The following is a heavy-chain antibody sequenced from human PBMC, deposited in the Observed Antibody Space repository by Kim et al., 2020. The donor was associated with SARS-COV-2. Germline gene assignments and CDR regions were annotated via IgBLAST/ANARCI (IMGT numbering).Heavy chain of an antibody. CDR3: VAGHFDGNVIRGFDY. CDR2: IKQDGSLK. Sequence: GGSLRLSCVVSGFTFSSNWMTWVRQAPGRGLEWLANIKQDGSLKYYSDSVKGRFTVSRDNAQNSLYLQLNSLRDDDTAVYFCVAGHFDGNVIRGFDYWGQGTLVTVSS. V-gene: IGHV3-7*03. J-gene: IGHJ4*02. D-gene: IGHD3-9*01. CDR1: GFTFSSNW.